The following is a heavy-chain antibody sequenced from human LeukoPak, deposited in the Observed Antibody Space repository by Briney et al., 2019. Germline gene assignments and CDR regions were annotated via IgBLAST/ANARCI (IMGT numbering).Heavy chain of an antibody. J-gene: IGHJ4*02. CDR2: IHYSGST. V-gene: IGHV4-39*01. Sequence: SETLSLTCTVSGGSISSGSYYWGWIRQPPGKGLEWIGTIHYSGSTYYNPSLKSRVTISVDTSKNHFSLKLSSVTAADTAVYYCARHAGSSGYPSSFDYWGQGTLVTVSS. D-gene: IGHD3-22*01. CDR1: GGSISSGSYY. CDR3: ARHAGSSGYPSSFDY.